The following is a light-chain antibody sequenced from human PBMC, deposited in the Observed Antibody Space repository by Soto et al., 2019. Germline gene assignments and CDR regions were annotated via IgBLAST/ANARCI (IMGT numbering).Light chain of an antibody. CDR1: SSDVRGYNY. Sequence: QSALTQPPSASGSPGHSVTLSCTGNSSDVRGYNYVSWYQQHPGRAPNLVIYEVIKRPSGVPDRFSGSKSGNTASLTVSGVQAEDEGDYYCSSFTCSENSYVFGSGTKLTVL. CDR3: SSFTCSENSYV. J-gene: IGLJ1*01. V-gene: IGLV2-8*01. CDR2: EVI.